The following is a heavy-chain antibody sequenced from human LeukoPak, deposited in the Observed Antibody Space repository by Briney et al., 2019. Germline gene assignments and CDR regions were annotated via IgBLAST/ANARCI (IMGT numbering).Heavy chain of an antibody. CDR3: ATRQWLAGRWYFDL. D-gene: IGHD6-19*01. CDR1: GYTLTELS. CDR2: FDPEDGET. J-gene: IGHJ2*01. V-gene: IGHV1-24*01. Sequence: ASVKVSCKVSGYTLTELSMHWVRQAPGKGLEWMGGFDPEDGETIYAQKFQGRVTMTEDTSTDTAYMELSSLRSEDTAVYHCATRQWLAGRWYFDLWGRGTLVTVSS.